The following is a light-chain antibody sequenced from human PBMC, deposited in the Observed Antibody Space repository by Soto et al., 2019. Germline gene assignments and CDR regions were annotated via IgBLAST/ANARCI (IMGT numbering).Light chain of an antibody. CDR3: HQYDNCSKT. Sequence: EVTQSPATLSVSPGERDTLSCRASQSVSSNLAWYQQKPGQAPRLLIYGASTRATGIPARFSGSGSGTEFTLTISSLQSEDFAAYYCHQYDNCSKTFGQGTRLEIK. CDR2: GAS. V-gene: IGKV3-15*01. J-gene: IGKJ5*01. CDR1: QSVSSN.